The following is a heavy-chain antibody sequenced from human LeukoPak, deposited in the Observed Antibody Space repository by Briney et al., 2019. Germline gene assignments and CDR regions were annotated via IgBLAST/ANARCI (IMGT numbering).Heavy chain of an antibody. J-gene: IGHJ4*02. V-gene: IGHV4-59*01. CDR3: ARYVWGSYPTFEDY. D-gene: IGHD3-16*02. CDR1: GGSISSYY. CDR2: IYYSGST. Sequence: SETLSLTCAVSGGSISSYYWSWIRQPPGKGLEWIAYIYYSGSTHHNPSLRSRVTISVDTSKNQFSLKLSSVTAADTAVYYCARYVWGSYPTFEDYWGQGTLVTVSS.